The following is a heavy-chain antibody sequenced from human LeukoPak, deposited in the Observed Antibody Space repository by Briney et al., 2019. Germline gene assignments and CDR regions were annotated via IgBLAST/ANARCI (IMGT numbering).Heavy chain of an antibody. Sequence: GGSLRLSCAASGFTFSSYSMNWVRQAPGKGLEWVSSISTSSSYIYYADSVKGRFTVSRDNAKKSLYLQMDSLRADDTAVYYCARGASVVAGNDNAFDIWGQGTMVTVSS. CDR2: ISTSSSYI. CDR1: GFTFSSYS. D-gene: IGHD6-19*01. V-gene: IGHV3-21*01. J-gene: IGHJ3*02. CDR3: ARGASVVAGNDNAFDI.